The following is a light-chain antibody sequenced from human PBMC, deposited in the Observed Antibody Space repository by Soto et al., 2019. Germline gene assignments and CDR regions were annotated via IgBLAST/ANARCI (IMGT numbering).Light chain of an antibody. CDR3: QQYNKWPPQYT. CDR1: QSISSD. CDR2: GAS. J-gene: IGKJ2*01. V-gene: IGKV3-15*01. Sequence: EIVMTQSPATLSVSPGERATLSCRASQSISSDLAWYQQKPGQAPRLIIYGASTRATDIPARISGSGSGTDFTLTISSLQSEDFAVYYCQQYNKWPPQYTFGQGTKLEIK.